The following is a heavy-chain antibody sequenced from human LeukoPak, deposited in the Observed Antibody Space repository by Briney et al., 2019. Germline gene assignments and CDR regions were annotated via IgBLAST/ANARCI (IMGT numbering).Heavy chain of an antibody. D-gene: IGHD4-23*01. CDR1: GFTFSSYA. Sequence: GRSLGLSCAASGFTFSSYAMHWVRQAPGKGLVWVSRINTDGSSTSYADSVKGRFTISRDNAKNTLYLQMNSLRAEDTAVYYCARDSWISVVTPDYWGQGTLVTVSS. CDR3: ARDSWISVVTPDY. CDR2: INTDGSST. V-gene: IGHV3-74*01. J-gene: IGHJ4*02.